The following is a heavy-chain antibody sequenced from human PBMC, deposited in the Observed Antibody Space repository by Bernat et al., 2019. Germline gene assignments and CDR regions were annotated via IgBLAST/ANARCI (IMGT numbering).Heavy chain of an antibody. J-gene: IGHJ3*02. Sequence: EVQLLESGGGLVQPGGSLRLSCAASGFTFSSYAMSWVRQAPGKGLEWVSAISGSGGSTYYADSVKGRFTISRDNSKNTLYLQMNSLRAEDTAVYYCAKDSRYSRPRYDAFDIWGQGTMVTVSS. CDR2: ISGSGGST. V-gene: IGHV3-23*01. D-gene: IGHD6-13*01. CDR1: GFTFSSYA. CDR3: AKDSRYSRPRYDAFDI.